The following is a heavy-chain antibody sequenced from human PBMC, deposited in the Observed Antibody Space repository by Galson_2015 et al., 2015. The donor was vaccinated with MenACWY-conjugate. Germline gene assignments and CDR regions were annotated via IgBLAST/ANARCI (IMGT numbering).Heavy chain of an antibody. CDR3: ASGDACGGDCYSEGYFDL. D-gene: IGHD2-21*02. J-gene: IGHJ2*01. V-gene: IGHV4-34*01. Sequence: ETLSLTCAVYGGSFSGYYWSWIRQPPGKGLEWIGEINHSGSTNYNPSLKSRVTISVDTSKNQFSLKLSSVTAADTAVYYCASGDACGGDCYSEGYFDLWGRGTLVTVSS. CDR2: INHSGST. CDR1: GGSFSGYY.